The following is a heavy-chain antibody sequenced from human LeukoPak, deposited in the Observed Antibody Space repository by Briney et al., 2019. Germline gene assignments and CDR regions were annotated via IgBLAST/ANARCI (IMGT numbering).Heavy chain of an antibody. V-gene: IGHV1-18*01. CDR1: GYTFTSYG. CDR3: ARDGDDSSGYSLLNDVFDI. J-gene: IGHJ3*02. Sequence: ASVKVSCTASGYTFTSYGISWVRQAPGQGLEWMGWLSAYNGNTNYAQKFQGRVTMTTDTSTSTAYMELRSLRSDDTAVYYCARDGDDSSGYSLLNDVFDIWGQGTMVTVSS. CDR2: LSAYNGNT. D-gene: IGHD3-22*01.